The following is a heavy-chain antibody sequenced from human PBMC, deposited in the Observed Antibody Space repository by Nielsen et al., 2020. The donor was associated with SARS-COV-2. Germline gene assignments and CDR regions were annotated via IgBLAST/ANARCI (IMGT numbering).Heavy chain of an antibody. CDR3: ARGDLVVVPSPLLGLGPIFYYFCLDV. V-gene: IGHV4-4*02. Sequence: SETLSLTCAVSGDSVSSHDWWTWVRQSPGKGLEWIGEVSHGGSTNYNPSLKSRVTLSMDKSKNQFSLRLTSVSAADTAVYFCARGDLVVVPSPLLGLGPIFYYFCLDVWGKGASVTVS. J-gene: IGHJ6*03. D-gene: IGHD2-2*02. CDR2: VSHGGST. CDR1: GDSVSSHDW.